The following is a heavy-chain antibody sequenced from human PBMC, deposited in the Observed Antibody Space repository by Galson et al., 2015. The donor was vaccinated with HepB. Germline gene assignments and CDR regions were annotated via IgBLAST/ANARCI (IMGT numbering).Heavy chain of an antibody. CDR3: AQDKRSISARHVSYYYYGMDV. D-gene: IGHD6-6*01. CDR2: VSYDGSNK. Sequence: SLRLSCAASGLIFSEYSMHWVRQAPGKGLEWVAVVSYDGSNKNYADSAKGRFTISRDNSKNTLFLQMKSLRGEDTAVYYCAQDKRSISARHVSYYYYGMDVWGQGTTVTVSS. CDR1: GLIFSEYS. J-gene: IGHJ6*02. V-gene: IGHV3-30*18.